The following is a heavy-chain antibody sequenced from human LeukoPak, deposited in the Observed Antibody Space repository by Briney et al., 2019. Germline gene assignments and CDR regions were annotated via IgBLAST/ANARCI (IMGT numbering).Heavy chain of an antibody. D-gene: IGHD2-21*01. CDR1: GFTFSRNG. J-gene: IGHJ4*02. V-gene: IGHV3-23*01. CDR3: AKGVVDRGADC. Sequence: GGSLRLSCAASGFTFSRNGMTWVRQAPGMGLEWVSSVIDSGKDTYYAGSVKGRFTISRDNSKGTLYLQMNSLRVEDTAVYYCAKGVVDRGADCWGQGTLVTVSS. CDR2: VIDSGKDT.